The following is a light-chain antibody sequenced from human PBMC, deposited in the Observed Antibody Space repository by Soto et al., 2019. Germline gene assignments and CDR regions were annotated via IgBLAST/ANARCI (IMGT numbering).Light chain of an antibody. CDR3: QQFGSSPRT. CDR2: GAS. CDR1: QSVSSTY. V-gene: IGKV3-20*01. Sequence: VLTQSPVTLSVSPGERGTLPCRASQSVSSTYLAWYQLKPGQAPRLLIYGASSRATGIPDRFSGSGSGTDVTLTISRLEPEDFAVYYCQQFGSSPRTFGQGTKVDIK. J-gene: IGKJ1*01.